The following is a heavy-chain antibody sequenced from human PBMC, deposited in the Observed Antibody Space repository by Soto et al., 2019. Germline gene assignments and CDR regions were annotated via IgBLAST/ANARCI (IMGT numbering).Heavy chain of an antibody. CDR2: ISGGGGSK. CDR3: AKEGGVWYGDFAH. J-gene: IGHJ4*02. V-gene: IGHV3-23*01. Sequence: EVQLLESGGGLVQPGGSLRLSCAASGFTFSDYAMSWVRQAPGKGLEWVSAISGGGGSKYSADSVKGRFTISRDNSKNTLYLQVNSLRAEDTAVYYCAKEGGVWYGDFAHWGQGTLVTVSS. CDR1: GFTFSDYA. D-gene: IGHD6-13*01.